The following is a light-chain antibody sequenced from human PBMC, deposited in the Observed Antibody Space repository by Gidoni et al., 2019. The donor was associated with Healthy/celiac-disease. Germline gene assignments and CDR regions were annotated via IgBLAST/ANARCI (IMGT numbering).Light chain of an antibody. CDR1: QSVSSSY. Sequence: VLTQSPGTLSLSPGERATLSCRASQSVSSSYLAWYQPKPGQAPRLLIYGASSRATGIPDRFSGSGSGTDFTLTISRLEPEDFAVYYCQQYGSSPWTFGQGTKVEIK. CDR2: GAS. V-gene: IGKV3-20*01. J-gene: IGKJ1*01. CDR3: QQYGSSPWT.